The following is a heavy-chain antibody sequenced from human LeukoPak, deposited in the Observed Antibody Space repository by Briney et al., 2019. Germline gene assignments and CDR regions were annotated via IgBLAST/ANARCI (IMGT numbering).Heavy chain of an antibody. V-gene: IGHV3-23*01. Sequence: GGPLRLSCAASGFTFSSYVISWVRPAPGKGLEWGSAINGSGGGTYYADTVKGRFTITRDNSKNTLYLQMNSLRAEDTAVYDCASRKGDYYDSSGYYPGAFDIWGQGTMVTVSS. D-gene: IGHD3-22*01. CDR2: INGSGGGT. CDR3: ASRKGDYYDSSGYYPGAFDI. CDR1: GFTFSSYV. J-gene: IGHJ3*02.